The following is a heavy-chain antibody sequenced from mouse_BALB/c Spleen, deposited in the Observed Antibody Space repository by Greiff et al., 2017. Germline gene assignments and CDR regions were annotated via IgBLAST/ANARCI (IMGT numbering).Heavy chain of an antibody. V-gene: IGHV1S137*01. CDR2: ISTYYGDA. CDR3: ARGGATVVDYFDY. CDR1: GYTFTDYA. Sequence: VQLQQSGAELVRPGVSVKISCKGSGYTFTDYAMHWVKQSHAKSLEWIGVISTYYGDASYNQKFKGKATMTVDKSSSTPYMELARLTSEDSAIYYCARGGATVVDYFDYWGQGTTLTVSS. J-gene: IGHJ2*01. D-gene: IGHD1-1*01.